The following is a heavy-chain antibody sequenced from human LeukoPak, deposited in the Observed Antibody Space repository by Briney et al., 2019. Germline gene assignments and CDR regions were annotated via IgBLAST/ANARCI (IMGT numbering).Heavy chain of an antibody. CDR3: ARKPWLSGDAFDI. Sequence: SQTLSLTCTVSGGSLSSGGYYWSWIRQHPGKGLEWIGYIYYSGSTYYNPSLKSRVTISVDTSKNQFSLKLSSVTAADTAVYYCARKPWLSGDAFDIWGQGTMVTVSS. CDR2: IYYSGST. CDR1: GGSLSSGGYY. V-gene: IGHV4-31*03. J-gene: IGHJ3*02. D-gene: IGHD6-25*01.